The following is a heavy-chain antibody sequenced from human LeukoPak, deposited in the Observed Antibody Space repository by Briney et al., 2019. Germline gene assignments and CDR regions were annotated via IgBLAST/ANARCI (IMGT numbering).Heavy chain of an antibody. D-gene: IGHD5-18*01. CDR3: ARDRGYSYGNWFDP. CDR2: INHSEST. V-gene: IGHV4-34*01. Sequence: SETLSLTCAVYGGSLSGYYWSWIRQPPGNGRDWIGEINHSESTNYNPSHKSRVTITVDTSKNQCSLKLSSVTAADTPLYYSARDRGYSYGNWFDPWGQGTLVTVSS. J-gene: IGHJ5*02. CDR1: GGSLSGYY.